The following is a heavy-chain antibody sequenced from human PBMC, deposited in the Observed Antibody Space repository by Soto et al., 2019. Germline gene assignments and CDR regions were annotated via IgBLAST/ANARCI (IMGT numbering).Heavy chain of an antibody. V-gene: IGHV4-59*01. CDR1: GGSISSYY. CDR2: IYYSGST. J-gene: IGHJ4*02. CDR3: ARDISGYYEYYFDY. Sequence: SETLSLTCTASGGSISSYYWSWVRQPPGKGLEWIGYIYYSGSTNYNPTLKSRVTISVDTYKNQFSLKMSSVNAADTDVYYCARDISGYYEYYFDYWGQGTLVTVSS. D-gene: IGHD3-22*01.